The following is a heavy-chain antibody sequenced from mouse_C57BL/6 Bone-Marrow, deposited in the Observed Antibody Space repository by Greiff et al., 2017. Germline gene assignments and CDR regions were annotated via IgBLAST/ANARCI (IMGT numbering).Heavy chain of an antibody. Sequence: VQLQQSGPELVKPCASVKISCKASGYSFTDYNMNWVKQSNGKSLEWIGVINPNYGTTSYNQKFKGKATLTVDQSSSTAYMQLNSLTSEDSAVYYCARGGQLGYYYAMDYWGQGTSVTVSS. D-gene: IGHD4-1*02. CDR1: GYSFTDYN. CDR3: ARGGQLGYYYAMDY. CDR2: INPNYGTT. V-gene: IGHV1-39*01. J-gene: IGHJ4*01.